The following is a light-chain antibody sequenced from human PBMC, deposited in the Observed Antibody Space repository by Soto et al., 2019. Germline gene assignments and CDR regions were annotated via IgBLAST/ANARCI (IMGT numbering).Light chain of an antibody. Sequence: DSQMTQSPSSLSASLRARVTITCRASQSIDNYLNWYQQKPGKAPKLLIYAASSLQSGVPSRFSGSGSGTDFTLTISSLQPEDFVNYYCQQCYNTPRKLGKGNMVEV. CDR2: AAS. J-gene: IGKJ1*01. V-gene: IGKV1-39*01. CDR1: QSIDNY. CDR3: QQCYNTPRK.